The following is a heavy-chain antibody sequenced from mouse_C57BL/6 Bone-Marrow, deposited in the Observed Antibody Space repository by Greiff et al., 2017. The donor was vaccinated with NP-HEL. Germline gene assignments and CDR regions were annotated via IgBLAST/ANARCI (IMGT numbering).Heavy chain of an antibody. CDR3: TRTGTEGFAY. CDR1: GYTFTDYE. D-gene: IGHD4-1*01. J-gene: IGHJ3*01. V-gene: IGHV1-15*01. Sequence: QVQLQQSGAELVRPGASVTLSCKASGYTFTDYEMHWVKQTPVHGLEWIGAIDPETGGTAYNQKFKGKAILTADKSSSTAYMELRSLTSEDSAVYYCTRTGTEGFAYWGKGTLVTVSA. CDR2: IDPETGGT.